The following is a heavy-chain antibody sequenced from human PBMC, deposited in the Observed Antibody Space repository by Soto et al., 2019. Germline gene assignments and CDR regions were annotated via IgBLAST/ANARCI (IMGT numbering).Heavy chain of an antibody. CDR1: GFTFSNFW. V-gene: IGHV3-7*05. Sequence: EVQLVESGGGLVQPGGSPRLSCAASGFTFSNFWMSWVRQAPGKGLEWVASIKSDGSERSHVDAVRGRFSISRDNARNSLYLQMNSLRADDTAVYYCARDVIWGQGSLVTVSS. CDR3: ARDVI. CDR2: IKSDGSER. J-gene: IGHJ4*02.